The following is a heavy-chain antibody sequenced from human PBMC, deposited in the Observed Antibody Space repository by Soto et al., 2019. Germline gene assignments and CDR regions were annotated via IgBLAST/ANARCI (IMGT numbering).Heavy chain of an antibody. CDR2: IIPIFGTA. CDR1: GGTFSSYA. Sequence: QVQLVQSGAEVKKPGSSVKVSCKASGGTFSSYAISWVRQAPGQGLEWMGGIIPIFGTANYAQKFQGRVTITGDESTSTAYMELSSLRSEDTAVYYCARRYGDDDSYYYYGMDVWGQGTTVTVSS. D-gene: IGHD4-17*01. J-gene: IGHJ6*02. V-gene: IGHV1-69*01. CDR3: ARRYGDDDSYYYYGMDV.